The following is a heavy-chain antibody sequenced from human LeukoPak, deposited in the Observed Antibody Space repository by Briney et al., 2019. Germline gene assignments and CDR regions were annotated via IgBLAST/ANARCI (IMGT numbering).Heavy chain of an antibody. J-gene: IGHJ4*02. Sequence: ASVKVSCKASGYTFSAYGISWVRQAPGQGLEWMGWIYTYNGNANYAEHLQGRVTLTSDSSTTTVYMELKNLTSDDTAVYYCARDSLPVAGVGLFWGQGTLVTVSS. CDR2: IYTYNGNA. CDR1: GYTFSAYG. V-gene: IGHV1-18*01. D-gene: IGHD6-19*01. CDR3: ARDSLPVAGVGLF.